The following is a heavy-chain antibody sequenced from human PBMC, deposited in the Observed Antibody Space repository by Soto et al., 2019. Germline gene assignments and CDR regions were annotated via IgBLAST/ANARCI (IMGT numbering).Heavy chain of an antibody. D-gene: IGHD5-12*01. CDR2: INPHSGGS. V-gene: IGHV1-2*02. J-gene: IGHJ4*02. CDR3: ATPYGFSGYDWGFDY. Sequence: QVQLVQSGAEVKKPGASVKVSCKTSGYSFTGYFIHWVRQAPGQGLEYMGWINPHSGGSNSAQRFQGRVTMTRETSISTAYMEVSGLQSDDTAVYFCATPYGFSGYDWGFDYWGQGTLVTVSS. CDR1: GYSFTGYF.